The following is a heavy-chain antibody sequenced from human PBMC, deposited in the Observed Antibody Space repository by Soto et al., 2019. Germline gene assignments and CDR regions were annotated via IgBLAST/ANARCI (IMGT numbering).Heavy chain of an antibody. J-gene: IGHJ6*02. Sequence: QVQLVESGGGVVQPGRSLRLSCAASGFTFSSYAMHWVRQAPGKGLEWVAVISYDGSNKYYADSVKGRFTISRDNSKNPLYLEMNSLRAEDTAVYYCARDTSIAARHYGMDVWGPGTTVTVSS. V-gene: IGHV3-30-3*01. D-gene: IGHD6-6*01. CDR2: ISYDGSNK. CDR3: ARDTSIAARHYGMDV. CDR1: GFTFSSYA.